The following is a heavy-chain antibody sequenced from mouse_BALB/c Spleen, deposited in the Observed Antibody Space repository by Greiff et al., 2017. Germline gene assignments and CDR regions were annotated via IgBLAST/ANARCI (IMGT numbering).Heavy chain of an antibody. Sequence: EVKVEESGGGLVQPGGSLRLSCATSGFTFTDYYMSWVRQPPGKALEWLGFIRNKANGYTTEYSASVKGRFTISRDNSQSILYLQMNTLRAEDSATYYCARDAYGGFAYWGQGTLVTVSA. CDR3: ARDAYGGFAY. CDR1: GFTFTDYY. V-gene: IGHV7-3*02. D-gene: IGHD1-1*01. J-gene: IGHJ3*01. CDR2: IRNKANGYTT.